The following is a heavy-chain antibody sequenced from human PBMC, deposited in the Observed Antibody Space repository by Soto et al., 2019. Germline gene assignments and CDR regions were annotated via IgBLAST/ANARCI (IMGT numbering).Heavy chain of an antibody. D-gene: IGHD2-21*02. J-gene: IGHJ6*02. CDR3: VQSRCGGDCLQSYSSHSYYGLDV. CDR2: IYWDDDK. CDR1: GFSFSSIGEG. V-gene: IGHV2-5*02. Sequence: QITLKESGPPLVKPTQTLTLTCTFPGFSFSSIGEGVGWIRQPPGKALEWLALIYWDDDKRYSTSLKSRLTITKDTSKNQVVLTMTNMDPVDTATYYCVQSRCGGDCLQSYSSHSYYGLDVWGQGTTVTVSS.